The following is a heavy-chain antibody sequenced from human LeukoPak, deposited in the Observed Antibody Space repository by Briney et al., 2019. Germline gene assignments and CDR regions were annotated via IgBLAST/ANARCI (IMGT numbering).Heavy chain of an antibody. CDR3: ARVRYYDSSPFDY. CDR2: ISSSGSTI. Sequence: GGSLRLSCAASGFTFSSYWMSWVRQAPGKGLEWVSYISSSGSTIYYADSVKGRFTISRDNAKNSLYLQMNSLRAEDTAVYYCARVRYYDSSPFDYWGQGTLVTVSS. J-gene: IGHJ4*02. V-gene: IGHV3-48*04. CDR1: GFTFSSYW. D-gene: IGHD3-22*01.